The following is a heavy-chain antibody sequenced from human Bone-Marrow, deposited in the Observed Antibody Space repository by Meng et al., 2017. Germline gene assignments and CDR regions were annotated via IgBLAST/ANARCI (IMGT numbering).Heavy chain of an antibody. CDR3: ARVSGPYGSGSYLFDY. CDR1: GGTFSSYA. Sequence: SVKVSCKASGGTFSSYAISWVRQAPGQGLEWMGGIIPIFGTANYAQKFQGRVTITTDESTSTAYMELSSLRSEDTAVYYCARVSGPYGSGSYLFDYWGQGTLVTVSS. J-gene: IGHJ4*02. CDR2: IIPIFGTA. D-gene: IGHD3-10*01. V-gene: IGHV1-69*05.